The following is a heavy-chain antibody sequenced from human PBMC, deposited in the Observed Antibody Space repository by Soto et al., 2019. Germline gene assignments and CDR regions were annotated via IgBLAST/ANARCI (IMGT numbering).Heavy chain of an antibody. CDR3: TTDGAPIFFGP. CDR2: IKTKADAGTT. V-gene: IGHV3-15*01. J-gene: IGHJ5*02. CDR1: GFTFKNAW. D-gene: IGHD4-17*01. Sequence: GGSLRLSCAASGFTFKNAWMSWVRQAPGNGLEWVGRIKTKADAGTTDYAAPVKGRFTISRDDSKNTLYRQINSLKNEDTHLYFCTTDGAPIFFGPRGQGTLVTVSS.